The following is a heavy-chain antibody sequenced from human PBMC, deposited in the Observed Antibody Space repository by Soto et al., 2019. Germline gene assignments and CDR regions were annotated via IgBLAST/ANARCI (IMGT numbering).Heavy chain of an antibody. V-gene: IGHV6-1*01. CDR3: ARSHPYYYDSSGLAAGMDV. CDR2: TYYRSKWYN. Sequence: SQTLSLTCAISGDSVSSNSAAWNWIRQSPSRGLEWLGRTYYRSKWYNDYAVSVKSRITINPGTSKNQFSLQLNSVTPEDTAVYYCARSHPYYYDSSGLAAGMDVWGQGTTVTVSS. J-gene: IGHJ6*02. D-gene: IGHD3-22*01. CDR1: GDSVSSNSAA.